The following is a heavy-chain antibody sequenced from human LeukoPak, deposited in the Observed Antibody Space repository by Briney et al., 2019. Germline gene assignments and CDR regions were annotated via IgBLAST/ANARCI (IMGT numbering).Heavy chain of an antibody. V-gene: IGHV3-30*04. CDR1: GFTFSSYA. Sequence: GGSLRLSCAASGFTFSSYAMHWVRQAPGKGLEWVAVISYDGSNKYYADSVKGRFTISRDNSKNTLYLQMNSLRAEDTAVYYCARELLRSHFDCWGQGTLVTVSS. J-gene: IGHJ4*02. CDR3: ARELLRSHFDC. D-gene: IGHD1-26*01. CDR2: ISYDGSNK.